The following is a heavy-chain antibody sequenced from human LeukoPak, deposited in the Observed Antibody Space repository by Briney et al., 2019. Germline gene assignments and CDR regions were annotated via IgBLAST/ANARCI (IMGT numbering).Heavy chain of an antibody. CDR1: GYTFTSYG. J-gene: IGHJ1*01. D-gene: IGHD3-22*01. CDR2: FDPEDGET. V-gene: IGHV1-24*01. CDR3: ATAAPYYDSSGYYKGSGYFQH. Sequence: ASVKVSCKASGYTFTSYGISWVRQAPGQGLEWMGGFDPEDGETIYAQKFQGRVTMTEDTSTDTAYMELSSLRSEDTAVYYCATAAPYYDSSGYYKGSGYFQHWGQGTLVTVSS.